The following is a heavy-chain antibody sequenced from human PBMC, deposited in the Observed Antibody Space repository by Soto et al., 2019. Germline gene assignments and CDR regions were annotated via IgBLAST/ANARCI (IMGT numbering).Heavy chain of an antibody. D-gene: IGHD3-10*01. Sequence: SDTLSLTSSVSGGSISSFTYYWGWIRQPPGKGLEWIGTVYYKENTYYNPSLKRRVTITVDTSKNRCSLNLGAGTGTDTYMYFCARRERYYGSPGWFDPWGPGTLVTVSS. V-gene: IGHV4-39*01. J-gene: IGHJ5*02. CDR2: VYYKENT. CDR1: GGSISSFTYY. CDR3: ARRERYYGSPGWFDP.